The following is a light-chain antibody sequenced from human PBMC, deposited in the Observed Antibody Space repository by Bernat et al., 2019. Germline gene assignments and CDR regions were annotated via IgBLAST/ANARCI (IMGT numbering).Light chain of an antibody. Sequence: DIQMTQSPSSLSASVGDTVTITCRASQSIADYLNWYHHRPGQAPKLLIHSASSLQRGVPSRFSGSGSGTDFTLTISNLQPEDFATYYCQRSDTMPFTFGQGTRLDIK. V-gene: IGKV1-39*01. J-gene: IGKJ2*01. CDR2: SAS. CDR3: QRSDTMPFT. CDR1: QSIADY.